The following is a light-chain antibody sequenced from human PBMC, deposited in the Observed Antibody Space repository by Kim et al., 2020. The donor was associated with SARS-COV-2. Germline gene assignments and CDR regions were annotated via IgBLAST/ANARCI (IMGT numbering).Light chain of an antibody. J-gene: IGKJ2*03. Sequence: SPGERATLPCRASQSVSSYFAWYQQKPGQAPRLLIYDASNRATGIPARFSGSGSGTDFTLTISSLEPEDFAVYYCQQRSNWPPMYSFGQGTKLEI. V-gene: IGKV3-11*01. CDR1: QSVSSY. CDR2: DAS. CDR3: QQRSNWPPMYS.